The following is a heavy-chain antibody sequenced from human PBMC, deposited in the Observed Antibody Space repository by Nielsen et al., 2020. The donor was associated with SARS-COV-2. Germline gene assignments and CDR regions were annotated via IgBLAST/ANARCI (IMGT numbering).Heavy chain of an antibody. D-gene: IGHD2-15*01. CDR2: ISSSGSTI. V-gene: IGHV3-48*03. CDR1: GFTFSSYE. Sequence: GESLKISCAASGFTFSSYEMNWVRQAPGKGLEWVSYISSSGSTIYYADSVKGRFTISRDNAKNSLYLQMNSLRAEDTAVYYCARGLRRCSGGSCYFDYWGQGTLVTVSS. J-gene: IGHJ4*02. CDR3: ARGLRRCSGGSCYFDY.